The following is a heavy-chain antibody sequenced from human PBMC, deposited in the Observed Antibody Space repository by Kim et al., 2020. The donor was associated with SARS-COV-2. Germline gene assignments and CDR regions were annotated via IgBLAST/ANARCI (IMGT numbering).Heavy chain of an antibody. V-gene: IGHV1-18*01. CDR3: ARDRDRGASSDAFDS. D-gene: IGHD3-10*01. Sequence: QTLQGRVTMTTDTSTSTAYMELRSLRSDDTAVYYCARDRDRGASSDAFDSWGQGTMVTVSS. J-gene: IGHJ3*02.